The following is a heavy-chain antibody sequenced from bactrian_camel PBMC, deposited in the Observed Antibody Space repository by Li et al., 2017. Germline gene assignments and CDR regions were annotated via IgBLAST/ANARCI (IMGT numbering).Heavy chain of an antibody. J-gene: IGHJ4*01. CDR1: GFTFSSYY. V-gene: IGHV3-2*01. Sequence: VQLVESGGGLVQPGGSLRLSCAASGFTFSSYYIYWVRQAPGKGLEWVSSIYSDGSREVYSSFVKGRFAISKDNAENTVYLQMNSLKSEDTALYYCATCSPTETQYSDSDHWGHGTQVTVS. CDR3: ATCSPTETQYSDSDH. D-gene: IGHD4*01. CDR2: IYSDGSRE.